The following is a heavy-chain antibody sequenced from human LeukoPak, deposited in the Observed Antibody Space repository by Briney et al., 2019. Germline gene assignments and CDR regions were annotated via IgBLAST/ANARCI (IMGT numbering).Heavy chain of an antibody. J-gene: IGHJ4*02. V-gene: IGHV3-66*02. Sequence: PGGSLRLSCAASGFTVSSNYMSWVRQAPGKGLEWVSVIYSGGSTYYADSVKGRFTISRDNSKNTLYLQMNSLRAEDTAVYYCARRSPYSSSSEGFDYWGQGTLVTVSS. D-gene: IGHD6-6*01. CDR3: ARRSPYSSSSEGFDY. CDR1: GFTVSSNY. CDR2: IYSGGST.